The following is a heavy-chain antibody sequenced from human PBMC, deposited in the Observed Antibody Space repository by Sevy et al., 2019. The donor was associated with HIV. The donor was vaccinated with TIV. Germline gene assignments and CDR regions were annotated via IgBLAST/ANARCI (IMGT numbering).Heavy chain of an antibody. J-gene: IGHJ5*02. D-gene: IGHD3-16*01. Sequence: ASVKVSCKASGYTFTAYYIHWVRQAPGQGLEWMGSINANSGGTNYPQKFQGRVTLTSYTSINTAYMELVTLTSDDTAVYYCARSRFNLITNWFDPWGQGTLVTVSS. V-gene: IGHV1-2*02. CDR3: ARSRFNLITNWFDP. CDR1: GYTFTAYY. CDR2: INANSGGT.